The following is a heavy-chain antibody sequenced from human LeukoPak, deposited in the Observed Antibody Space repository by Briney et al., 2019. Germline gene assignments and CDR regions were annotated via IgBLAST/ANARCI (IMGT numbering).Heavy chain of an antibody. CDR3: ARVAAAGFAYDKFDP. J-gene: IGHJ5*02. V-gene: IGHV1-46*01. D-gene: IGHD6-13*01. Sequence: ASVTVSSKASGYTFTSYYMHWVRQAPGQGLEWMGIINPSGACTNYAQKFQGRVNMTRDTSTNTVYMELGSLRSEDTAVYYCARVAAAGFAYDKFDPWGQGTLVTVSS. CDR1: GYTFTSYY. CDR2: INPSGACT.